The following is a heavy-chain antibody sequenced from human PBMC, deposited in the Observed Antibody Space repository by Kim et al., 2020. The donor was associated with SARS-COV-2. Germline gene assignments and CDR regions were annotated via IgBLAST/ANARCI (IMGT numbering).Heavy chain of an antibody. V-gene: IGHV3-9*01. Sequence: SLRLSCAASGFTFDDYAMHWVRQVPGKGLEWVSAISWNSGSIGYADSVKGRFTISRDNGKNSLYLQMNSLRPEDTALYYCAKGSTGYYRNWFDPWGQGTLVTVSS. J-gene: IGHJ5*02. CDR2: ISWNSGSI. CDR3: AKGSTGYYRNWFDP. D-gene: IGHD3-9*01. CDR1: GFTFDDYA.